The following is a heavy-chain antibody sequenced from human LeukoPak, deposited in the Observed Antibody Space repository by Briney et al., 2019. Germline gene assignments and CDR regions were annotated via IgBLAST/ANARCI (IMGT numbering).Heavy chain of an antibody. Sequence: PGRSLRLSCAASGFTFDDYATHWVRQAPGKGLEWVSGISWNSGSIGYADSVKGRFTISRDNAKNSLYLQMNSLRAEDTALYYCAKVALYCSGGSCYFDYWGQETLVTVSS. CDR1: GFTFDDYA. V-gene: IGHV3-9*01. CDR3: AKVALYCSGGSCYFDY. CDR2: ISWNSGSI. J-gene: IGHJ4*02. D-gene: IGHD2-15*01.